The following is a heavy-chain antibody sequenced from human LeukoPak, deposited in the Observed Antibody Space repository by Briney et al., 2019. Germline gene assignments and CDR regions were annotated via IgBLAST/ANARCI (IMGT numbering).Heavy chain of an antibody. D-gene: IGHD6-19*01. CDR1: GFTFSSYE. CDR2: ISSSGSTI. CDR3: ATQTVAGTGTDY. Sequence: GGSLRLSCAASGFTFSSYEMNWVRQAPGKGLEWVSYISSSGSTIYYADSVKGRFTISRDNAKNSLYLQMNSLRAEDTAVYYCATQTVAGTGTDYWGQGTLVTVSS. J-gene: IGHJ4*02. V-gene: IGHV3-48*03.